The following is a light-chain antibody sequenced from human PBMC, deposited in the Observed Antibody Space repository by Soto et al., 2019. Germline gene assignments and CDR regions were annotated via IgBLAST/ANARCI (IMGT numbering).Light chain of an antibody. Sequence: EIVLTQSPVTLSLSSGERATLSCRASQSVSSSYLAWYQQKPGQAPRLLIYGASSRATGIPDRFSGSGSGTDFTLTISRLEPEDFAVYYCQQYGSSFGPGNKVDIK. CDR2: GAS. J-gene: IGKJ3*01. CDR1: QSVSSSY. V-gene: IGKV3-20*01. CDR3: QQYGSS.